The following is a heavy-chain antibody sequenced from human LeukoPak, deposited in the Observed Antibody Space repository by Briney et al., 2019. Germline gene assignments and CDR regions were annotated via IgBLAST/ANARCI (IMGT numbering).Heavy chain of an antibody. CDR1: GFTFSSYE. CDR3: ARSTTHPYYNYMDV. J-gene: IGHJ6*03. Sequence: PGGSLRLSCAASGFTFSSYEMNWVRQAPGKGLEWVSYISSSGSTIYYADSVKGRFTISRDNAKNSLYLQMNSLRGEDTAVYYCARSTTHPYYNYMDVWGKGTTVTLSS. V-gene: IGHV3-48*03. D-gene: IGHD4-17*01. CDR2: ISSSGSTI.